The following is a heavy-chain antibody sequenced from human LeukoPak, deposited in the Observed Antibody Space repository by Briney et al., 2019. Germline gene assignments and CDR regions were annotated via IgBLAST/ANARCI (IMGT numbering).Heavy chain of an antibody. CDR3: ARGARGSSSDYSWFDY. J-gene: IGHJ4*02. CDR1: GFTFSDFY. V-gene: IGHV3-11*04. D-gene: IGHD3-22*01. Sequence: PGGSLRLSCAASGFTFSDFYMTWIRQAPGKGLEWVSYISNSGNTIYYADSVRGRFTISRDNAESSLYLQMNSLRVEDTALYYCARGARGSSSDYSWFDYWGQGTLVTVSS. CDR2: ISNSGNTI.